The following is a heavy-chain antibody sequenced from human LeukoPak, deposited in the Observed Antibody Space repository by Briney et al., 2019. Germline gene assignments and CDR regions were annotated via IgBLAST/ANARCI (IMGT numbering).Heavy chain of an antibody. D-gene: IGHD2-15*01. CDR2: ISGSGGST. J-gene: IGHJ6*02. CDR1: GFTFSSYA. Sequence: GGSLRLSCAASGFTFSSYAMSWVRQAPGKGLEWVSAISGSGGSTHYADSVKGRFTISRDNSKNTLYLQMNSLRAEDTAVYYCAKDPRRIPYYYYGMDVWGQGTTVTVSS. CDR3: AKDPRRIPYYYYGMDV. V-gene: IGHV3-23*01.